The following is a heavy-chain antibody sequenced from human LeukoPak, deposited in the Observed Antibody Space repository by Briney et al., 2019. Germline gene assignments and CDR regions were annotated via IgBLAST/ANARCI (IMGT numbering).Heavy chain of an antibody. V-gene: IGHV3-13*01. Sequence: GGSLRLSCAASGFTFSSYDMHWVRQATGKGLEWVSAIGTAGDTYYPGSVKGRFTISRENAKNSLYLQMNSLRAGDTAVYYCARVIWFGELFLIDYWGQGTLVTVSS. D-gene: IGHD3-10*01. CDR2: IGTAGDT. CDR1: GFTFSSYD. CDR3: ARVIWFGELFLIDY. J-gene: IGHJ4*02.